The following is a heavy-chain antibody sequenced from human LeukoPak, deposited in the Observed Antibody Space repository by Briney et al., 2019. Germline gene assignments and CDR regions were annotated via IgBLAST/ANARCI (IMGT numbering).Heavy chain of an antibody. CDR1: GYSFTIYG. V-gene: IGHV1-18*01. J-gene: IGHJ6*03. CDR2: ISVYNGNT. CDR3: ASSGYRYSYDFDYYMDV. Sequence: ASVTVSFKASGYSFTIYGISWVRQAPGQGLEGMGGISVYNGNTNYAERFQGRVTMTADTSTSTAYMELRSLTSDDTAAYYCASSGYRYSYDFDYYMDVWGQGTTVTVSS. D-gene: IGHD5-18*01.